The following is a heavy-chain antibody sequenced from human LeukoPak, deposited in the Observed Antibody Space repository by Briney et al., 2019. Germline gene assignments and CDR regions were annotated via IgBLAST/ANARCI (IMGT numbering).Heavy chain of an antibody. CDR1: GYTFTSYA. Sequence: ASVKVSCKASGYTFTSYAMHWVRQAPGQRLEWMGWINAGNGNTKYSQEFQGRVTITRDTSASTAYMELSSLRSDDTAVYYCARSPYGSGSYPQYWGQGTLVTVSS. V-gene: IGHV1-3*01. CDR2: INAGNGNT. D-gene: IGHD3-10*01. J-gene: IGHJ4*02. CDR3: ARSPYGSGSYPQY.